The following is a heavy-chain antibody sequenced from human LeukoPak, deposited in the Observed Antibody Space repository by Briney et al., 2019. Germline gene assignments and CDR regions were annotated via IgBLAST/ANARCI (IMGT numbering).Heavy chain of an antibody. CDR2: IYRGGYK. V-gene: IGHV3-53*01. J-gene: IGHJ5*02. D-gene: IGHD1-26*01. Sequence: GGSLRLSCAASGFTVSSNYMRWVRQAPGEGLEWVSVIYRGGYKYSADSVKGRFTIPRDHSKNTLYLQMNSLRAEHTAVYYCAKDWDSGSYYYGGNWFDPWGQGTLVTVSS. CDR1: GFTVSSNY. CDR3: AKDWDSGSYYYGGNWFDP.